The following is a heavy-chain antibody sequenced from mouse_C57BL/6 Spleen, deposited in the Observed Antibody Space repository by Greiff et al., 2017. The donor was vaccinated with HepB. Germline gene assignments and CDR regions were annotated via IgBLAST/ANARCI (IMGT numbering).Heavy chain of an antibody. V-gene: IGHV1-15*01. Sequence: QVQLQQSGAELVRPGASVTLSCKASGYTFNDYEMHWVKQTPVHGLEWIGAIDPETGGTAYNQKFKGKAILTADKSSSTAYMELRSLTSEDSAVYYCTREVWFAYWGQGTLVTVSA. CDR3: TREVWFAY. CDR1: GYTFNDYE. CDR2: IDPETGGT. J-gene: IGHJ3*01.